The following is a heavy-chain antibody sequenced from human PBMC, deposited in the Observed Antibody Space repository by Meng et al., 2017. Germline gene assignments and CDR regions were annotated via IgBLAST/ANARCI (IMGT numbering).Heavy chain of an antibody. J-gene: IGHJ4*02. CDR2: IWYDGSNK. V-gene: IGHV3-33*01. Sequence: QMQLGESGGGVVQPGRSLRLSCAGSGFTFSSYGMHWVRQAPGKGLEWVAVIWYDGSNKYYADSVKGRFTISRDNSKNTLYLQMNSLRAEDTAVYYCARVVYSSGWSFDYWGQGTLVTVSS. D-gene: IGHD6-19*01. CDR3: ARVVYSSGWSFDY. CDR1: GFTFSSYG.